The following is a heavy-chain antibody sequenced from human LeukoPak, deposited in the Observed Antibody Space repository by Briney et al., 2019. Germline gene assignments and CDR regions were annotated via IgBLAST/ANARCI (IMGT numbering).Heavy chain of an antibody. Sequence: PSETLSLTCAVYGGSFSGYYWSWIRQPPGKGLEWIGVINHSGSTNYNPSLKSRVTISVDTSKNKFSLKLSSVTAADTAVYYCARGKPAANYYYYYGMDVWGQGTTVTVSS. CDR3: ARGKPAANYYYYYGMDV. V-gene: IGHV4-34*01. J-gene: IGHJ6*02. CDR2: INHSGST. CDR1: GGSFSGYY. D-gene: IGHD2-2*01.